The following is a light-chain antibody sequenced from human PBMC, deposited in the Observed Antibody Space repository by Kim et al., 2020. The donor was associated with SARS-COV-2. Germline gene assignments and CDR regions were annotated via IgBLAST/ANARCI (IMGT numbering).Light chain of an antibody. CDR1: QAISYA. J-gene: IGKJ2*01. V-gene: IGKV1-NL1*01. Sequence: SASVGDGVSIPCRASQAISYALAWYQQKPGTAPKVLVYAASKLQTGVPSRFSGSGSGTDYTLSISSLQPEDFATYYCQQYYNAPYSFGQGTKLEI. CDR3: QQYYNAPYS. CDR2: AAS.